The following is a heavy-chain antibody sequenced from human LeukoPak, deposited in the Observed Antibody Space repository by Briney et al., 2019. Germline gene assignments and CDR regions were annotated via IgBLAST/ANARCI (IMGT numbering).Heavy chain of an antibody. V-gene: IGHV3-7*01. J-gene: IGHJ4*02. CDR2: IKEDGSET. CDR3: ARETPRRGETRDGYR. D-gene: IGHD5-24*01. Sequence: GALRLSCAASGFTFSSYWMSWVRQAPGKGLECLANIKEDGSETYYADSVKGRFTISRDNPKNLLFLQINSLRVEDTAVYYCARETPRRGETRDGYRWGQGTVVTVSS. CDR1: GFTFSSYW.